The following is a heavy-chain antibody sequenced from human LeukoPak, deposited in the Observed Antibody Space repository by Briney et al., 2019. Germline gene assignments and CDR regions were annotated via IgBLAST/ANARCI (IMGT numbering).Heavy chain of an antibody. Sequence: SETLSLTCTVSGGSISSSSYYWGWIRQPPGKGLEWIGSIHYSGSTNYNPSLKSRVTISVDTSKNQFSLKLSSVTAADTAVYYCARHGVYYYYMDVWGKGTTVTVSS. V-gene: IGHV4-39*07. CDR2: IHYSGST. CDR1: GGSISSSSYY. D-gene: IGHD5-24*01. J-gene: IGHJ6*03. CDR3: ARHGVYYYYMDV.